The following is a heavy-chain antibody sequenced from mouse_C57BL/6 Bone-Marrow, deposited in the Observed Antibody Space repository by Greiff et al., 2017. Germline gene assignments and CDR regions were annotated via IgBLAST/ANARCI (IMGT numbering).Heavy chain of an antibody. J-gene: IGHJ4*01. Sequence: EVQRVESGGDLVKPGGSLKLSCAASGFTFSRYGMSWVRQTPDKRLEWVATISSGGSYTYYPDSVKGRFTISRANAKNTLYLQMSSLKSEDTAMYYCARHDLITDYYAMDYWGQGTSVTVSS. CDR1: GFTFSRYG. CDR2: ISSGGSYT. V-gene: IGHV5-6*01. D-gene: IGHD2-4*01. CDR3: ARHDLITDYYAMDY.